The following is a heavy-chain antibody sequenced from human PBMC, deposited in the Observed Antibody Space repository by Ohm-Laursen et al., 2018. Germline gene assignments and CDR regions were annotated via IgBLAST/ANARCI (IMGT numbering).Heavy chain of an antibody. CDR1: GFTFDDYA. J-gene: IGHJ6*02. D-gene: IGHD6-19*01. CDR3: ARTYSSGYYYYYGMDV. Sequence: SLRLSCAASGFTFDDYAMHWVRQAPGKGLEWVSGISWNSGSIGYADSVKGRFTISRDNAKNSLYLQMNSLRAEDTAVYYCARTYSSGYYYYYGMDVWGQGTTVTVSS. V-gene: IGHV3-9*01. CDR2: ISWNSGSI.